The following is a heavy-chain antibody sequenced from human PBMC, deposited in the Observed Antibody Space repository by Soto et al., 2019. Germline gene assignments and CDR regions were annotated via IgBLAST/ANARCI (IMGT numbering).Heavy chain of an antibody. CDR1: GFTFSSYS. CDR3: AREALLICFDP. CDR2: ISSSSSTI. D-gene: IGHD2-15*01. V-gene: IGHV3-48*01. Sequence: EVQLGESGGGLVQPGGSLRLSCAASGFTFSSYSMNWVRQAPGKGLEWVSYISSSSSTIYYADSVKSRFTISRDNAKNSLYLQMNSLRAEDTAVYYYAREALLICFDPWGQGTLVTVSS. J-gene: IGHJ5*02.